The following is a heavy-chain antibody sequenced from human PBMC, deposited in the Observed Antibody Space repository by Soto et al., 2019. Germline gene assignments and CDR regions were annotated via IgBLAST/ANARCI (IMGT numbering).Heavy chain of an antibody. CDR2: MNPNSGDT. D-gene: IGHD4-17*01. CDR3: ARETTVVSPAWLDP. J-gene: IGHJ5*02. V-gene: IGHV1-8*01. Sequence: QVQLVQSGAEVKKPGASVKVSCKASGYTFSSYEINWVRQATGQGLEWMGWMNPNSGDTGYAQKVQACVTMTGNTAISPDYMELSSLRSEDTPVYYCARETTVVSPAWLDPWGQGTLVTVSS. CDR1: GYTFSSYE.